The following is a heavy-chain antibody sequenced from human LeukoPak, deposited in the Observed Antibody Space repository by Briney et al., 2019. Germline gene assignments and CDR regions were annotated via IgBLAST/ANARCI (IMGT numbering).Heavy chain of an antibody. CDR3: ARELITMVRGVIVHSYYYGMDV. CDR2: ISAYNGNT. V-gene: IGHV1-18*04. CDR1: GYTFTSYG. D-gene: IGHD3-10*01. J-gene: IGHJ6*04. Sequence: ASVKVSCKASGYTFTSYGISWVRQAPGQGLEWMGWISAYNGNTNYAQKLQGRVTMTTDTSTSTAYMELRSLRSDDTAVYHCARELITMVRGVIVHSYYYGMDVWGKGTTVTVSS.